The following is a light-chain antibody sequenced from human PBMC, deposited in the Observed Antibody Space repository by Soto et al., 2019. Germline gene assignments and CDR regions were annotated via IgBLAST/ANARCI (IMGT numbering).Light chain of an antibody. CDR2: AAS. V-gene: IGKV1-9*01. J-gene: IGKJ4*01. Sequence: DIQLTQSPSFLSASVGDRVTITCRASQGISSYLAWYHQKPGKAPKLLIYAASILQSGVPARFSGSGSGTEFTLTISSLQPEDFATYYCQQVSSYPLTFGGGTKVEIK. CDR1: QGISSY. CDR3: QQVSSYPLT.